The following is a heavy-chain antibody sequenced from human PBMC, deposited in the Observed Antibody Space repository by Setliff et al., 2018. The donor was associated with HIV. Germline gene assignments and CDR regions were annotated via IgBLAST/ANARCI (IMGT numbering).Heavy chain of an antibody. J-gene: IGHJ4*01. V-gene: IGHV2-70*12. Sequence: SGPTLVNPTQTLTLTCTFSGFSLNTGGMSVSWIRQPPGKPLEWLARIDWDDDKYYTTSLKTRLTISKDTSRNQVDLTVSNMDPVDTATYFCVHVSYYRDVYFDAWGQGVLVTV. CDR1: GFSLNTGGMS. CDR2: IDWDDDK. D-gene: IGHD3-10*01. CDR3: VHVSYYRDVYFDA.